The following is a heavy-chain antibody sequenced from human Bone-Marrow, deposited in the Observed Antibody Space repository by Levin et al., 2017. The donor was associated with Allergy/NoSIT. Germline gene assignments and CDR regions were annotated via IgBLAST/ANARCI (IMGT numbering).Heavy chain of an antibody. V-gene: IGHV4-31*03. J-gene: IGHJ4*02. CDR1: GGSIRSGGYY. CDR2: IYDSGST. Sequence: SETLSLTCTVSGGSIRSGGYYWSWIRQHPGKGLEWIGYIYDSGSTSYNPSLESRVAISVDTSKNQFYLKLTSLTAADTAVYYCARIPDTTSEFDYWGQGTLVAVSS. D-gene: IGHD5-18*01. CDR3: ARIPDTTSEFDY.